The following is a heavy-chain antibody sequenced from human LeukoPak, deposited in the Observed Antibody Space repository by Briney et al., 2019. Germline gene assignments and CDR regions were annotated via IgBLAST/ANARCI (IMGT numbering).Heavy chain of an antibody. V-gene: IGHV4-39*01. J-gene: IGHJ4*02. CDR3: TRITYPSFDY. D-gene: IGHD1-20*01. CDR2: FYYSGST. Sequence: PSETLSLTCTVSGGSISSSSYYWGWIRQPPGEGLEWIGSFYYSGSTYYNPSLKSRVTISVDTSKNQFSLKLSSVTAADTAVYYCTRITYPSFDYWGQGTLVTVSS. CDR1: GGSISSSSYY.